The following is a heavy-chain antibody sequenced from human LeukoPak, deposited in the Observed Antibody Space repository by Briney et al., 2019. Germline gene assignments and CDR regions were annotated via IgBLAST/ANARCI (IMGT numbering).Heavy chain of an antibody. CDR2: IIPIFGTA. J-gene: IGHJ6*03. CDR1: GGTFSSYA. V-gene: IGHV1-69*05. D-gene: IGHD2-2*01. Sequence: SVKVSCKVSGGTFSSYAISWVRQAPGQGLEWMGGIIPIFGTASYAQKFQGRVTITTDESTSTAYMELSSLRSEDTAVYYCARAQPREDCSSTSCYLYYYYYMDVWGKGTTVTVSS. CDR3: ARAQPREDCSSTSCYLYYYYYMDV.